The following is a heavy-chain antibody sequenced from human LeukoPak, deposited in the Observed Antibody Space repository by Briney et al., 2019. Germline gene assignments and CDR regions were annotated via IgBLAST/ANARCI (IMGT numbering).Heavy chain of an antibody. Sequence: PGGSLRLSCAASGFTFSSYGMSWVRQAPGKGLEWVSAISGSGGSTYYADSVKGRFTISRDNSKNTLYLQMNSLRAEDTAVYYCAKVGGDYVWGSYRYPDAFDIWGQGTMVTVSS. CDR2: ISGSGGST. V-gene: IGHV3-23*01. D-gene: IGHD3-16*02. CDR1: GFTFSSYG. J-gene: IGHJ3*02. CDR3: AKVGGDYVWGSYRYPDAFDI.